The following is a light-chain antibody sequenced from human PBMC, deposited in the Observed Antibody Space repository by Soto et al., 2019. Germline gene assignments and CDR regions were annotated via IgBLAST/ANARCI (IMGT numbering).Light chain of an antibody. CDR1: SSDVGGYNY. CDR3: SSYTSSNTLL. CDR2: EVT. Sequence: QSVLTQPASVSGSPGQSITISCTGTSSDVGGYNYVSWYQQHPGKAPKLTIFEVTNRPSGVSTRFSGSKSSNTASLTISGLQAEDEADYYCSSYTSSNTLLFGGGTKLTVL. J-gene: IGLJ3*02. V-gene: IGLV2-14*01.